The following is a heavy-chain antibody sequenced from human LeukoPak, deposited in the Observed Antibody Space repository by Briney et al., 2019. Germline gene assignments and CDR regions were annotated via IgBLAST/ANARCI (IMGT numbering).Heavy chain of an antibody. J-gene: IGHJ6*03. D-gene: IGHD3-3*01. CDR1: GFTFSSYA. Sequence: GGSLRLSCAASGFTFSSYAMSWVRQAPGKGLEWVSAISGSGGSTYYADSVKGRFTISRDNSKNTLYLQMNSLRAEDTAVYYCAKVSDYDFWSGYYDDYYYYMDVWGKGTTVTVSS. CDR2: ISGSGGST. V-gene: IGHV3-23*01. CDR3: AKVSDYDFWSGYYDDYYYYMDV.